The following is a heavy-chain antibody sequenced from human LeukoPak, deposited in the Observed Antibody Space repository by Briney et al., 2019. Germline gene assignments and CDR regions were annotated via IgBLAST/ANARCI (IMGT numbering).Heavy chain of an antibody. J-gene: IGHJ4*02. V-gene: IGHV3-30*04. CDR2: ISYDGSNE. CDR1: GFTFSSYV. CDR3: VRDRGISFYFDY. D-gene: IGHD3-16*02. Sequence: GGSLRLSCAASGFTFSSYVMHWVRQAPGKGLEWVAIISYDGSNEYYADSVKGRFTISRDNSKNSLYLQMNSLRSEDTAVYYCVRDRGISFYFDYWGQGTLVTVSS.